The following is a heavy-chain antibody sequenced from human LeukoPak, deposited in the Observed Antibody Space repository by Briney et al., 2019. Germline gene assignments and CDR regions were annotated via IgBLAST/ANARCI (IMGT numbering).Heavy chain of an antibody. CDR1: GFTFSTFA. CDR2: IGGGGDA. J-gene: IGHJ4*02. CDR3: SRGAGDGPDDY. V-gene: IGHV3-23*01. D-gene: IGHD5-24*01. Sequence: GGALRLSCAGSGFTFSTFAMRWVRQAPGKGLDWVSSIGGGGDAHYADSAKGRFTISRDNAQNTLSLQMNNLRSEDTALYYCSRGAGDGPDDYWGPGILVTASS.